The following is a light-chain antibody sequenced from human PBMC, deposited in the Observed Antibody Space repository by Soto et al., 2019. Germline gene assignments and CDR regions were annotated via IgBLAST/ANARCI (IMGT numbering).Light chain of an antibody. CDR3: QQYYSYSWT. CDR1: QGISSY. Sequence: AIRMTQSPSSLSASTGDRVTITCRASQGISSYLAWHQQKPGKAPKLLIYAASTLQSGVPSRFSGSVSGTDFTLTISCLQSEDFGTYYCQQYYSYSWTFGQGTKVDI. J-gene: IGKJ1*01. CDR2: AAS. V-gene: IGKV1-8*01.